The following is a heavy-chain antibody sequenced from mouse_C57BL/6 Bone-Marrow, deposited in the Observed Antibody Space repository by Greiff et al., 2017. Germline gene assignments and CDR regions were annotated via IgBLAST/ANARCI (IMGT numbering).Heavy chain of an antibody. J-gene: IGHJ4*01. V-gene: IGHV1-82*01. Sequence: VQLQQSGPELVKPGASVKISCKASGYAFSSSWMNWVKQRPGQGLEWIGRIYPGDGDTNYNGKFKGKATLTADKSSSTAYLQLSSLTSEDSAVYVCARGVCHYYDVDYWGQGTSVTVSS. CDR1: GYAFSSSW. CDR2: IYPGDGDT. CDR3: ARGVCHYYDVDY.